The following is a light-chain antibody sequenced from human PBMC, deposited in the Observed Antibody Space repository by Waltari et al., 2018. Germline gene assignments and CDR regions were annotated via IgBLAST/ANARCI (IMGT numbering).Light chain of an antibody. CDR2: DVT. J-gene: IGLJ1*01. CDR1: SRDVGASQY. V-gene: IGLV2-11*01. Sequence: QSALTQPRSVSGSPGQSVTISCTGTSRDVGASQYVSWFQQHPGGAPKLLTFDVTERPSGVPDRFSGSKSANTASLTISGLQPDDEADYYCCSYAGTYTYVFGPGTSVTVL. CDR3: CSYAGTYTYV.